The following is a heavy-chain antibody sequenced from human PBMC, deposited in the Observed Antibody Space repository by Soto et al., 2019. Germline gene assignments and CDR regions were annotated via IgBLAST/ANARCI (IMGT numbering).Heavy chain of an antibody. CDR3: AREIRGGRYIGYDAFFDS. CDR2: ISSISTYI. D-gene: IGHD5-12*01. CDR1: GFTFISYT. V-gene: IGHV3-21*01. Sequence: EVQLVESGGGLVKPGGSLRLSCAASGFTFISYTMNWVRRAPGKGLEWVASISSISTYIFYADSVKGRFIISRDNANNSMYLQMNSLRADDPAVSYCAREIRGGRYIGYDAFFDSWGQGKLVTVSS. J-gene: IGHJ4*02.